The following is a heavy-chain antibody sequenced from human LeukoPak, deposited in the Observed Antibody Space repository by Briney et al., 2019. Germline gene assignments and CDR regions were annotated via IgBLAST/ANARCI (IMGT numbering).Heavy chain of an antibody. Sequence: GASVKVSCKASGYTFTGYYMHWVRQAPGQGLEWMGWINPNSGGTNYAQKFQGWVTMTRDTSISTAYMELSRLRSDDTAVYYCARDLPVGQYGHNWFDPWGQGTLVTVSS. V-gene: IGHV1-2*04. CDR1: GYTFTGYY. CDR2: INPNSGGT. D-gene: IGHD3/OR15-3a*01. J-gene: IGHJ5*02. CDR3: ARDLPVGQYGHNWFDP.